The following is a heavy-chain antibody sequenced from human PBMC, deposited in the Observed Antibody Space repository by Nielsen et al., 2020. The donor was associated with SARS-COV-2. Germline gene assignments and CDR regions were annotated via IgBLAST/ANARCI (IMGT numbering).Heavy chain of an antibody. CDR1: GFTFSSYG. J-gene: IGHJ6*02. CDR3: ARGRSGGSSWYNYYYYGMDV. V-gene: IGHV3-33*01. CDR2: IWYDGSNK. D-gene: IGHD6-13*01. Sequence: GGSLRLSYAASGFTFSSYGMHWVRQAPGKGLEWVAVIWYDGSNKYYADSVKGRFTISRDNSKNTLYLQMNSLRAEDTAVYYCARGRSGGSSWYNYYYYGMDVWGQGTTVTVSS.